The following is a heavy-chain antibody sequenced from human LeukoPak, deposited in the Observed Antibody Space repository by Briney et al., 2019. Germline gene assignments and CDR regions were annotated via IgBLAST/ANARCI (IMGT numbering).Heavy chain of an antibody. J-gene: IGHJ4*02. Sequence: SETLSLTCTVSGGSISSYYWSWIRQPPGKGLEWIGYIYYSGSSNYNPSLKSRVTISVDTSKNQFSLKLSSVTAADTAVYYCARETGDYSLLGWGQGTLVTVSS. D-gene: IGHD4-17*01. V-gene: IGHV4-59*01. CDR1: GGSISSYY. CDR3: ARETGDYSLLG. CDR2: IYYSGSS.